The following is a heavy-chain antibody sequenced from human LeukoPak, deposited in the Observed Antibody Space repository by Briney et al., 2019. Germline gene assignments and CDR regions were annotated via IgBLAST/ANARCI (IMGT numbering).Heavy chain of an antibody. J-gene: IGHJ4*02. Sequence: SETLSLTCTVSGGSMSGYYWDWIRQPPGKGLEWVGYIYYSGSTNYNPSLKSRVTISLDTSKNQFSLKLSSVTAADTAVYYCARHDLVVLTPDYWGQGTLVTVSS. CDR3: ARHDLVVLTPDY. CDR2: IYYSGST. CDR1: GGSMSGYY. D-gene: IGHD2-8*02. V-gene: IGHV4-59*08.